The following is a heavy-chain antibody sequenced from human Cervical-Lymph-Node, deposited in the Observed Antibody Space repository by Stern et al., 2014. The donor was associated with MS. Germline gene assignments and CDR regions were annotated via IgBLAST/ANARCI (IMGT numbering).Heavy chain of an antibody. Sequence: QVQLVQSGAEVKKPGASVKVSCKASGYTFSSYYMHWVRQAPGQGLEWMGIIKPSDGGARYAQKFQGRVTMTRDTSTSTVHMELSSLRSDDTAVYYCVRVPRIVGTTLYAEYFHYWGQGTLVTVSS. CDR2: IKPSDGGA. D-gene: IGHD1-26*01. CDR1: GYTFSSYY. CDR3: VRVPRIVGTTLYAEYFHY. V-gene: IGHV1-46*01. J-gene: IGHJ1*01.